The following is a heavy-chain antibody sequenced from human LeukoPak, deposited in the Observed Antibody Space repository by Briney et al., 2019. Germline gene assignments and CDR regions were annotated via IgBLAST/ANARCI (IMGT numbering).Heavy chain of an antibody. Sequence: GGSLRLSCAASGFSFSDCAMSWVRQAPGKGLEWVSGLSGSGGNTHYADSVKGRFTISRDNSKNTLYLQMNSLRAEDTAVYYCARGYCTGNNCRPYYYYGMDVWGQGTTVTVSS. CDR3: ARGYCTGNNCRPYYYYGMDV. CDR1: GFSFSDCA. D-gene: IGHD2-8*02. V-gene: IGHV3-23*01. CDR2: LSGSGGNT. J-gene: IGHJ6*02.